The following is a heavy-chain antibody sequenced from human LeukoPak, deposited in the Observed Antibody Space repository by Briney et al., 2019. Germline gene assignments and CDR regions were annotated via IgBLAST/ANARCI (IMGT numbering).Heavy chain of an antibody. D-gene: IGHD2-21*01. CDR3: AKARHIEYKQAYCGGDCEYALPGYYYYMDV. CDR2: ISYDGSNK. V-gene: IGHV3-30-3*01. J-gene: IGHJ6*03. CDR1: GFTFSSYA. Sequence: GRSLRLSCAASGFTFSSYAMHWVRQAPGKGLEWVAVISYDGSNKYYADSVKGRFTISRDNSKNTLYLQMNSLRAEDTAVYYCAKARHIEYKQAYCGGDCEYALPGYYYYMDVWGKGTTVTVSS.